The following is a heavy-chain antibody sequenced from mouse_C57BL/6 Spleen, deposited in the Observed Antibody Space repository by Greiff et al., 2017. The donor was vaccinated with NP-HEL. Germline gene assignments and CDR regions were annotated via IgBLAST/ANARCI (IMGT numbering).Heavy chain of an antibody. CDR2: ISSGSSTI. D-gene: IGHD2-12*01. Sequence: EVKLVESGGGLVKPGGSLKLSCAASGFTFSDYGMHWVRQAPEKGLEWVAYISSGSSTIYYADTVKGRFTISRDNAKNTLSLQMTSLRSEDTAMYYCARSRRAIYYAMDYWGQGTSVTVSS. J-gene: IGHJ4*01. CDR1: GFTFSDYG. CDR3: ARSRRAIYYAMDY. V-gene: IGHV5-17*01.